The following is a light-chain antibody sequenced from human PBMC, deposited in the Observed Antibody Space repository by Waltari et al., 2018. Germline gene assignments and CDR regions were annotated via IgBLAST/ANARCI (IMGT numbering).Light chain of an antibody. V-gene: IGLV8-61*01. J-gene: IGLJ3*02. Sequence: QTVVTQEPSLSVSPGGTVTLPCALTSGSVSTPSYPTWYQQTPGQPPRTLVYKGSSRSSGVPDRFSGSILGNKAALTITGAQADDESNYYCSLYMGSGIWVFGGGTKLTVL. CDR2: KGS. CDR1: SGSVSTPSY. CDR3: SLYMGSGIWV.